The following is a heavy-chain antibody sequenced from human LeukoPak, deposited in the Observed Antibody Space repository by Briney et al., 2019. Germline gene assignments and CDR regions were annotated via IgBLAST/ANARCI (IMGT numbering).Heavy chain of an antibody. CDR1: GGTFSSYA. D-gene: IGHD5-24*01. V-gene: IGHV1-69*01. CDR3: ARGRDGYKFAFDI. J-gene: IGHJ3*02. CDR2: IIPIFGTA. Sequence: SVKVSCKASGGTFSSYAISWVRQAPGQGLEWMGGIIPIFGTANYAQKFQGRVTITADESTSTAYMELSSLRSEDTAVYCCARGRDGYKFAFDIWGQGTMVTVSS.